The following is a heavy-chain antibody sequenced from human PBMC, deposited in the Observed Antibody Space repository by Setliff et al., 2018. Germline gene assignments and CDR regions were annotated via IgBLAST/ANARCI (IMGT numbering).Heavy chain of an antibody. Sequence: GASVKVSCKASGGTFSSYDISWVRQAPGQGLEWMGRIIPIFGTANYAQKFQGRVTITADKSTSTAYMELSRLRSEDTAVYYCARVADGSGSFYLGFDYWGQGILVTVSS. D-gene: IGHD3-10*01. CDR3: ARVADGSGSFYLGFDY. CDR2: IIPIFGTA. V-gene: IGHV1-69*06. CDR1: GGTFSSYD. J-gene: IGHJ4*02.